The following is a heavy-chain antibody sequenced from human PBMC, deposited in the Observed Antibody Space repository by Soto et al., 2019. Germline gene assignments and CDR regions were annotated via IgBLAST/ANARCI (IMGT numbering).Heavy chain of an antibody. D-gene: IGHD5-18*01. V-gene: IGHV3-33*01. CDR3: ARDLVDTGMGPIDY. J-gene: IGHJ4*02. CDR1: GFTFSRYA. Sequence: QVQLVESGGGVVQPGRSLRLSCAASGFTFSRYAMHWVRQAPGKGLEWVAVIWHDGSNEFYADSLKGRFTVSRDNPKNTAYLQMNNLRGEETAVYYCARDLVDTGMGPIDYWGQGTLVTVSS. CDR2: IWHDGSNE.